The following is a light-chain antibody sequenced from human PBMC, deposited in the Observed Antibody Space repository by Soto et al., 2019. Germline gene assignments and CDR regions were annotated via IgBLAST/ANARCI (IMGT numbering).Light chain of an antibody. Sequence: EIVLTQSPGTLSLSPGERATLSGRASQSVSSSYLAWYQQKPGQAPRLLIYGASSRATGIPDRFSGSGSGTDFTLTISRLEPEEFAVYYCQQYGSSPRTFGQGTKLEIK. CDR1: QSVSSSY. J-gene: IGKJ2*01. V-gene: IGKV3-20*01. CDR2: GAS. CDR3: QQYGSSPRT.